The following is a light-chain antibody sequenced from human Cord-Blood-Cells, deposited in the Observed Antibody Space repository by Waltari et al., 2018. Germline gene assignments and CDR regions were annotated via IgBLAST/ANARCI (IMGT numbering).Light chain of an antibody. CDR2: DVI. Sequence: QSALTQPRSVSGSPGQSVTISCTGTSSDVGGYNYVSWYQRHPGKAPKLMIYDVIKRASGLPDRFSGSRSGSTASMTISRLQAEDEADSYCCTYAGSFPVVFGGGTKLTVL. J-gene: IGLJ2*01. V-gene: IGLV2-11*01. CDR1: SSDVGGYNY. CDR3: CTYAGSFPVV.